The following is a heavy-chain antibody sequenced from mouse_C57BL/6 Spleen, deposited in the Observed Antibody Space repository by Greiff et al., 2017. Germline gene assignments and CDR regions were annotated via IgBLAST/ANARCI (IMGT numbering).Heavy chain of an antibody. V-gene: IGHV14-2*01. Sequence: VQLQQSGAELVKPGASVKLSCTASGFNIKDYYMHWVKQRTEQGLEWIGRIDPEDGETKYAPKFQGKATLTVDTSSSTAYMELHSLTSEDSAVYFCAREDYGSSLFAYWGQGTLVTVSA. CDR1: GFNIKDYY. J-gene: IGHJ3*01. D-gene: IGHD1-1*01. CDR2: IDPEDGET. CDR3: AREDYGSSLFAY.